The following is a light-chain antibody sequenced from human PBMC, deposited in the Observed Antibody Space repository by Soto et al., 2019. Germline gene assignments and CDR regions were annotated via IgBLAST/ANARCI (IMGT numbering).Light chain of an antibody. CDR3: QQSYSTPWT. Sequence: DIQMTQSPSSLSASVGDRVTITCRASQSISSYLNWYQQKPGKAPKLLIYAASSLQSGVPSRFSDSGSGTDFTLTISILQPEDFATYYCQQSYSTPWTFGQGTKVEIK. V-gene: IGKV1-39*01. CDR1: QSISSY. J-gene: IGKJ1*01. CDR2: AAS.